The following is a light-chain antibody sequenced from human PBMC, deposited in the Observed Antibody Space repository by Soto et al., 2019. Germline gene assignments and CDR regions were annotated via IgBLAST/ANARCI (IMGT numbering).Light chain of an antibody. CDR1: QSVRSW. CDR2: DAS. J-gene: IGKJ2*03. CDR3: HPYNAYYR. V-gene: IGKV1-5*01. Sequence: RMTQSPSTVSASIGDRVTITCRASQSVRSWLAWYQQKPGKAPVLLIYDASTLQGGVPSRFSGTGSGTEFTLTISSLQPDDFATYYCHPYNAYYRSGQ.